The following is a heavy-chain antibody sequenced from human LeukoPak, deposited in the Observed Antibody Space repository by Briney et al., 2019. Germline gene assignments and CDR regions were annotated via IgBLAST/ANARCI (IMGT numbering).Heavy chain of an antibody. D-gene: IGHD7-27*01. CDR2: INSNSGGT. Sequence: ASVKLSCKASGYTFIHYFIHWGRQAPGHGLGRMGRINSNSGGTAYTQHFQSRITMNRDTSITTAYMELSSLTSDDTAVYYCARDLSSTSNWELDYWGQGTLVTVSS. CDR3: ARDLSSTSNWELDY. V-gene: IGHV1-2*06. J-gene: IGHJ4*02. CDR1: GYTFIHYF.